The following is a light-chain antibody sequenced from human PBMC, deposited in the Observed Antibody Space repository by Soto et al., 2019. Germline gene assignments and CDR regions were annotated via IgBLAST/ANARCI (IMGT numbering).Light chain of an antibody. CDR2: DTS. J-gene: IGLJ1*01. CDR3: CSYAGSYTYV. Sequence: QAVVTQEPSLTVSPGGTVTLTCGSSTGAVTSGHYPYWFQQKPGQAPRTLIYDTSNKHSWTPARFSGSLLGGKAALTLSSAQPEDEADYYCCSYAGSYTYVFGTGTKVTVL. V-gene: IGLV7-46*01. CDR1: TGAVTSGHY.